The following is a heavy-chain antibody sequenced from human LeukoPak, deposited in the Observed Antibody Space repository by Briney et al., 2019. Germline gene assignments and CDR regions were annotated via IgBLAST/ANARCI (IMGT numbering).Heavy chain of an antibody. CDR3: ARVGESGYDGYDPRSFDS. J-gene: IGHJ4*02. CDR1: GFSFSDYY. D-gene: IGHD5-12*01. CDR2: IINSGSTI. V-gene: IGHV3-11*01. Sequence: GGSLRLSCAASGFSFSDYYMTWIRQAPGKGLEWVSFIINSGSTIYYADSVKGRFTISRDNAKNSLYLQMNSLRAEDTAVYYCARVGESGYDGYDPRSFDSWGQVTLVTVSS.